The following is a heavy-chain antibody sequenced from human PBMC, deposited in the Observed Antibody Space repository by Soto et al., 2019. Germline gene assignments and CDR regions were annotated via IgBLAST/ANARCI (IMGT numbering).Heavy chain of an antibody. CDR2: IKQDGSEK. J-gene: IGHJ6*02. V-gene: IGHV3-7*03. CDR3: ARDRRGDYGDYSPYYYYYGMDV. Sequence: GGSLRLSCAASGFTFSSYWMSWVRQAPGKVLEWVANIKQDGSEKYYVDSVKGRFTISRDNAKNSLYLQMNSLRAEDTAVYYCARDRRGDYGDYSPYYYYYGMDVWGQGTTVTVSS. D-gene: IGHD4-17*01. CDR1: GFTFSSYW.